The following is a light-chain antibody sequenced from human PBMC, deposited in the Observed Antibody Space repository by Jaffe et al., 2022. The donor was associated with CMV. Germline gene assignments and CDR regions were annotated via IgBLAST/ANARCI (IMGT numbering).Light chain of an antibody. CDR3: TSYSSSSSPVV. CDR1: SSDIGDYNY. V-gene: IGLV2-14*03. J-gene: IGLJ2*01. Sequence: QSALTQPASVSGSPGQSITISCTGTSSDIGDYNYVSWYQQHPGKAPKLMIYDVTNRPSGVSNRFSGSKSGNTASLTISGLQAEDDADYYCTSYSSSSSPVVFGGGTKLTVL. CDR2: DVT.